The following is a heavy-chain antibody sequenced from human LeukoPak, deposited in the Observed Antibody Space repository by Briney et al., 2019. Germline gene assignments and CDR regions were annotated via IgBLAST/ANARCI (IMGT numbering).Heavy chain of an antibody. V-gene: IGHV3-23*01. Sequence: GGSLRLSYAASGFTFSSYAMSWVRQAPGKGLEWVSAISGSGGSTYYADSVKGRFTISRDNSKNTLYLQMNSLRAEDTAVYYCAKTPGDFWSGYYTYSWFDPWGQGTLVTVSS. J-gene: IGHJ5*02. CDR1: GFTFSSYA. D-gene: IGHD3-3*01. CDR3: AKTPGDFWSGYYTYSWFDP. CDR2: ISGSGGST.